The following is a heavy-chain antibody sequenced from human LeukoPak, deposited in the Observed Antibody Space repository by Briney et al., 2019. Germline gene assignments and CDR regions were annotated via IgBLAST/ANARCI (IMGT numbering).Heavy chain of an antibody. CDR1: GFTVGNNY. Sequence: GGSLRLSCAASGFTVGNNYMNWVRQAPGKGLEWVANIKQDGSEKYYVDSVKGRFTISRDNAKNSLYLQMNSLRAEDTAVYYCARAEDAFDIWGQGTMVTVSS. CDR2: IKQDGSEK. D-gene: IGHD1-14*01. CDR3: ARAEDAFDI. J-gene: IGHJ3*02. V-gene: IGHV3-7*01.